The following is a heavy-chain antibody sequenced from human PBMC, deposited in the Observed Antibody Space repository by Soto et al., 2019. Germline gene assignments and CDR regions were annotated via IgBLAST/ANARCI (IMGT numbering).Heavy chain of an antibody. CDR3: ARAYDSNGNHAFDI. CDR2: IYSSGST. CDR1: GGSISGYF. D-gene: IGHD3-22*01. V-gene: IGHV4-4*07. Sequence: SETLSLTCTVSGGSISGYFWSWIRQPAGKGLDWVGRIYSSGSTNYNPSLNSRITMSVDTSKNQFSLKLSSVSAADTAVYYCARAYDSNGNHAFDIWGQGTLVTVSS. J-gene: IGHJ3*02.